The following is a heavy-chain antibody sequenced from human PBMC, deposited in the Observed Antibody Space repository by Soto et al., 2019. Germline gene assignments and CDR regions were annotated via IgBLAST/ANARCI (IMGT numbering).Heavy chain of an antibody. CDR1: GYTFTSYG. CDR2: ISAYNGNT. CDR3: ARDQAGWLRLGDAFDI. Sequence: QVQLVQSGAEVKKPGASVKVSCKASGYTFTSYGISWVRQSPGQGLEWMGWISAYNGNTNYAQKLQGRVTMTTDTSTSTAYMELRSLRSDDTAVYYCARDQAGWLRLGDAFDIWGQGTMVTVSS. V-gene: IGHV1-18*01. D-gene: IGHD5-12*01. J-gene: IGHJ3*02.